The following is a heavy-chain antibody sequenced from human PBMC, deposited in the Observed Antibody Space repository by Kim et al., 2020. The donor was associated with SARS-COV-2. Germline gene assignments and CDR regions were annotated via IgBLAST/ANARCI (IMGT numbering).Heavy chain of an antibody. Sequence: GGSLRLSCTASGFTFKEFGMSWVRQAPGKGLEWVSEIDGSGGTTYYADSVKGRFSISRDNSKNTVYLQMNSLRAEDTATYYCSKQFEFDSIGYPTFEYWGPGALVTVSS. CDR1: GFTFKEFG. D-gene: IGHD3-22*01. CDR2: IDGSGGTT. V-gene: IGHV3-23*01. CDR3: SKQFEFDSIGYPTFEY. J-gene: IGHJ4*02.